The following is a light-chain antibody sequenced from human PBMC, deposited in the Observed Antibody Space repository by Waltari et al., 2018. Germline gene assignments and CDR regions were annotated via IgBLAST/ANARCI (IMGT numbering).Light chain of an antibody. CDR2: RNN. CDR3: AAWEQRQSGSV. Sequence: QSVLTQPHSASGTPGQRVTISCSGRSSNIGSNYVYWYQQLPGTARTLPIYRNNQRPSGVTDRCIGSKFCTSAAPVIGGLRCEYQADYNCAAWEQRQSGSVFGGVTKLTVL. CDR1: SSNIGSNY. J-gene: IGLJ2*01. V-gene: IGLV1-47*01.